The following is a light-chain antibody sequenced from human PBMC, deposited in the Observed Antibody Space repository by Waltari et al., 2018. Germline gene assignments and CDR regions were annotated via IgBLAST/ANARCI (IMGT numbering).Light chain of an antibody. Sequence: QSALTQPASVSGSPGQSITISCAGTSSDVGAYNFVSWYHQQPDKAPTLMIYDVTYRPSGVSNRFSGSKSGNTASLTISGLQAEDEADYYCNSYTSRGTHVFGTGTKVTVL. CDR2: DVT. V-gene: IGLV2-14*01. CDR1: SSDVGAYNF. J-gene: IGLJ1*01. CDR3: NSYTSRGTHV.